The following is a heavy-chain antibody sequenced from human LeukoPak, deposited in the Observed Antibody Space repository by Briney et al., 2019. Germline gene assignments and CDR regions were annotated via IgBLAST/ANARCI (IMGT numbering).Heavy chain of an antibody. D-gene: IGHD1-14*01. CDR1: GFTFSSYA. CDR2: ISGSAGST. V-gene: IGHV3-23*01. J-gene: IGHJ6*03. CDR3: AKSGPGNGRYYYDMDV. Sequence: GGSLRLSCAASGFTFSSYAMSWVRQAPGKGLEWVAVISGSAGSTYYADSVKGRFTISRDNSKNTLYLQMNSLRAEDTAVYYCAKSGPGNGRYYYDMDVWGKGTTVTVSS.